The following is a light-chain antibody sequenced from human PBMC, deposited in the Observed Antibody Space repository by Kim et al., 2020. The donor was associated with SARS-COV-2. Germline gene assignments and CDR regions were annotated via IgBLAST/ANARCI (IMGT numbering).Light chain of an antibody. CDR3: QKTNSFPLT. V-gene: IGKV1D-12*01. CDR1: QAIGSW. J-gene: IGKJ4*01. Sequence: ASVGDRVTSTCRASQAIGSWLAWYQQKPGRAPKLLIYAASSLQSGVPSRFSGSGSGTNFTLTVTSLQPEDFATYYCQKTNSFPLTFGGGTKVDIK. CDR2: AAS.